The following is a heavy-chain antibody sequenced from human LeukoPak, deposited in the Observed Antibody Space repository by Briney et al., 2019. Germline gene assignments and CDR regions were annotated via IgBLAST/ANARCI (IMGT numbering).Heavy chain of an antibody. CDR2: IGSSGSSI. D-gene: IGHD5-24*01. Sequence: GGSLRLSCEASIFNFNTFEMSWVRQAPGKGLEWIAYIGSSGSSIYYADLVKGRFTISRDNAKNSLYVEMESLRVEDTAVYFCASMRWLQFFHWGQGTLVTVSS. CDR3: ASMRWLQFFH. J-gene: IGHJ4*02. CDR1: IFNFNTFE. V-gene: IGHV3-48*03.